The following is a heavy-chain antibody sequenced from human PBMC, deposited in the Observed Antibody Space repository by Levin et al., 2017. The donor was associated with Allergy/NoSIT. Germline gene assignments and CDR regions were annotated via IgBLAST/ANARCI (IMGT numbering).Heavy chain of an antibody. V-gene: IGHV1-46*03. CDR2: INPSGGAT. J-gene: IGHJ3*01. CDR3: AKVNGNYGSGSDAFDV. D-gene: IGHD3-10*01. Sequence: VASVKVSCKASGYTFTRSYIHWVRQAPGQGLEWMGVINPSGGATDYAQKFQGRVTMTADTSTSTVHMELTSLRSADTAFYFCAKVNGNYGSGSDAFDVWGQGTMVTVSS. CDR1: GYTFTRSY.